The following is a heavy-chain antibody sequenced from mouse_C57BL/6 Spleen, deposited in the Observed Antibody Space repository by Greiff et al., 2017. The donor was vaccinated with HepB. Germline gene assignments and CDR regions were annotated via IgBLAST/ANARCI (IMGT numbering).Heavy chain of an antibody. CDR3: ARGGTVGAY. CDR2: INPNNGGT. J-gene: IGHJ3*01. D-gene: IGHD1-1*01. CDR1: GYTFTDYY. V-gene: IGHV1-26*01. Sequence: EVQLQQSGPELVKPGASVKISCKASGYTFTDYYMNWVKQSHGKSLEWIGDINPNNGGTSYNQKFKGKATLTVDKSSSTAYMELRSLTSEDSAVYYCARGGTVGAYWGQGTLVTVSA.